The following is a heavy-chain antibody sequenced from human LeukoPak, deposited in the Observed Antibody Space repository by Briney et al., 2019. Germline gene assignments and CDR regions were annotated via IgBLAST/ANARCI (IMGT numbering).Heavy chain of an antibody. CDR1: GFTFSSYA. CDR2: ISYDGSNK. J-gene: IGHJ4*02. V-gene: IGHV3-30-3*01. CDR3: ARDRTLNVVVPAAIDY. D-gene: IGHD2-2*01. Sequence: QPGRSLRLSCAASGFTFSSYAMHWVRQAPGKGLEWVAVISYDGSNKYYADSVKGRFTISRDNSKNTLYLQMTSLRAEDTAVYYCARDRTLNVVVPAAIDYWGQGTLVTVSS.